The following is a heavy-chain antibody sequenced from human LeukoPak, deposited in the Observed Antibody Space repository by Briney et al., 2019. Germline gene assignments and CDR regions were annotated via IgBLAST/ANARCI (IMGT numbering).Heavy chain of an antibody. D-gene: IGHD3-16*02. CDR3: ASLIGRGIGAAFDI. V-gene: IGHV3-7*01. Sequence: GGSLRLSGAASGFTFSSYWMSWVRQAPGKGREGVANIKQDGSEKYYVDSVKGRFTISRDNAKNSLYLQMNSLRAEDTAVYYCASLIGRGIGAAFDIWGQGTMVTVSS. J-gene: IGHJ3*02. CDR2: IKQDGSEK. CDR1: GFTFSSYW.